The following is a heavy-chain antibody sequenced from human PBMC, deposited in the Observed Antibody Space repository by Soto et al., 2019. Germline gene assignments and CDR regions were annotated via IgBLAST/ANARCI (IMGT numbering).Heavy chain of an antibody. D-gene: IGHD2-21*02. CDR2: IGRRSDI. J-gene: IGHJ6*02. CDR1: GFSFSTYS. V-gene: IGHV3-21*01. Sequence: GASVKVSCEASGFSFSTYSMHWVRQAPGKGLEWVSSIGRRSDIYYADSVKGRFTISRDNAKNSVSLQMNSLRDEDTAVYYCAREETAWPLAYGLDVWGQGTTVTVSS. CDR3: AREETAWPLAYGLDV.